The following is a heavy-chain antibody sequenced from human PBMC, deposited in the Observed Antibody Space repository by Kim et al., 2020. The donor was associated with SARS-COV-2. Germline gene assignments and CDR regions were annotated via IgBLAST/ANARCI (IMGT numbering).Heavy chain of an antibody. J-gene: IGHJ4*02. CDR1: GFIFSDFW. CDR2: IKKDRDRREK. D-gene: IGHD6-13*01. Sequence: GGSLRLSCAASGFIFSDFWMSWVRQAPGKGLEWVANIKKDRDRREKSYMDSVEGRFTIFRDDAKNSLYLQMSSLRPEDTASYYCVRSGIAGGFDYWGRGSLVTVSS. V-gene: IGHV3-7*01. CDR3: VRSGIAGGFDY.